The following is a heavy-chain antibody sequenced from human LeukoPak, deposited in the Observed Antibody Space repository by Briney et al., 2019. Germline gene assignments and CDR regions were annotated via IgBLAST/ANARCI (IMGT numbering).Heavy chain of an antibody. Sequence: PGGSLRLSCAASGFTFSSYAMHWVRQAPGKGLEYVSAISSNGGSTYYANSVKGRFTISRDNSKNTLYLQMGSLRAEDMAVYYCARGGVGATFPLDAFDIWGQGTMVTVSS. J-gene: IGHJ3*02. D-gene: IGHD1-26*01. V-gene: IGHV3-64*01. CDR1: GFTFSSYA. CDR2: ISSNGGST. CDR3: ARGGVGATFPLDAFDI.